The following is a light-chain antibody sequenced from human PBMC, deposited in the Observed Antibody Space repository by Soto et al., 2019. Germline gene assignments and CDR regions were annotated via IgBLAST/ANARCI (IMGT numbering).Light chain of an antibody. Sequence: QSVLTQPASVSGSPGQSITISCTGTSSDVGGYNYVSWYQQHPGKAPKLMIYDVSNRPSGVSNRFSGSKSGNTAFLTISGLQAEDEADCYCSSYTSSSTLDFGTGTKVTVL. CDR3: SSYTSSSTLD. J-gene: IGLJ1*01. V-gene: IGLV2-14*01. CDR1: SSDVGGYNY. CDR2: DVS.